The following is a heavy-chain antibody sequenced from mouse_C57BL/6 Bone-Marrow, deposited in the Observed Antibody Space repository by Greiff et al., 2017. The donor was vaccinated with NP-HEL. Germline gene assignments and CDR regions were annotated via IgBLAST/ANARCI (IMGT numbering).Heavy chain of an antibody. CDR2: IDPSDSYT. J-gene: IGHJ4*01. Sequence: VQLQQPGAELVLPGASVKLSCKASGYTFTSYWMHWVKQRPGQGLEWIGEIDPSDSYTTYNQKFKGKSTLTVDKSSSTAYMQLSSLTSEDSAVYYCAGGLPLAMDYWGQGTSVTVSS. D-gene: IGHD2-2*01. V-gene: IGHV1-69*01. CDR1: GYTFTSYW. CDR3: AGGLPLAMDY.